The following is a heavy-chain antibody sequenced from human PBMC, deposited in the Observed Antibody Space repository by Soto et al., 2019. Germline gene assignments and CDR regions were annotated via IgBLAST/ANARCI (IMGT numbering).Heavy chain of an antibody. CDR1: GFTFSDYA. V-gene: IGHV3-23*01. J-gene: IGHJ4*02. CDR2: ITGSGGST. D-gene: IGHD6-19*01. CDR3: ATTIYSSGWSRDY. Sequence: PGGSLRLSCAASGFTFSDYAMTWVRQPPGMGLEWVSSITGSGGSTYYADSVKGRFTISRDNSKNTLYLQMNSLRAEDTAMYYCATTIYSSGWSRDYWGQGTLVTVSS.